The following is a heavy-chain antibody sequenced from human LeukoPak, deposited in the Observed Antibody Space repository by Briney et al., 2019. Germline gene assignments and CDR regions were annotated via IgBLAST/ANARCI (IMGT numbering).Heavy chain of an antibody. CDR1: GFTFTTYA. J-gene: IGHJ4*02. D-gene: IGHD3-10*01. Sequence: GGSLRLSCAASGFTFTTYAMSWVRQAPGKGLEWVSSVSDTGDRTYYADSVKGRFTISRDNSKNTLYLHMYSLRADDTAVYYCALGGGSGFDNWGQGTLVTVSS. V-gene: IGHV3-23*01. CDR3: ALGGGSGFDN. CDR2: VSDTGDRT.